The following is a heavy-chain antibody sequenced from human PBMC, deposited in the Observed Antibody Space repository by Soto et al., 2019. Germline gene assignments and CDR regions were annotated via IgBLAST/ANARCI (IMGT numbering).Heavy chain of an antibody. CDR2: ISYDGSNK. V-gene: IGHV3-30-3*01. CDR3: ARDQGVVVTAIAYYFDY. CDR1: GFTFSSYA. J-gene: IGHJ4*02. D-gene: IGHD2-21*02. Sequence: QVQLVESGGGVVQPGRSLRLSCAASGFTFSSYAMHWVRQAPGKGLEWVAVISYDGSNKYYADSVKGRFTISRDNSKNTXYLQMNSLRAEDTAVYYCARDQGVVVTAIAYYFDYWGQGTLVTVSS.